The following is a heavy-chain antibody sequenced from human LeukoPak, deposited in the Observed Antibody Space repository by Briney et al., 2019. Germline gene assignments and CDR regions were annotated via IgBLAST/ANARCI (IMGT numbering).Heavy chain of an antibody. V-gene: IGHV1-2*02. CDR1: GYTFTGYY. J-gene: IGHJ6*02. Sequence: SVQVSCKASGYTFTGYYMHWVRQAPGQGLEWMGWINPNSGGTNYAQKFQGRVTMTRDTSISTAYMELSRLRSDDTAVYYCASGAYYSSTSCYTYYYGMDVWGQGTTVTVSS. CDR3: ASGAYYSSTSCYTYYYGMDV. D-gene: IGHD2-2*02. CDR2: INPNSGGT.